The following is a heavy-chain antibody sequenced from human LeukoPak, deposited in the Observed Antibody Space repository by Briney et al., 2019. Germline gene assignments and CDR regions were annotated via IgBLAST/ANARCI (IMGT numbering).Heavy chain of an antibody. CDR3: ARRATYYYDSSGYSRQGNWFDP. Sequence: PSETLSLTCTVSGGSISSYYWSWIRQPPGKGLEWIGYIYYSGSTNYNPSLKSRVTISVDTSKNQFSLKLSSVTAADTAVYYCARRATYYYDSSGYSRQGNWFDPWGQGTLVTVSS. D-gene: IGHD3-22*01. CDR2: IYYSGST. V-gene: IGHV4-59*08. J-gene: IGHJ5*02. CDR1: GGSISSYY.